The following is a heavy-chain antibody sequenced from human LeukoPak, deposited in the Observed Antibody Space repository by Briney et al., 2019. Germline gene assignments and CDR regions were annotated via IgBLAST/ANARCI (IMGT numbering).Heavy chain of an antibody. D-gene: IGHD6-19*01. V-gene: IGHV3-23*01. J-gene: IGHJ4*02. CDR2: ISGSGGST. Sequence: GGSLRLSCAASGFTFSKFAMSWVRQAPGKGLEWVSAISGSGGSTYYADSVKGRFTLSRDNSKNTLYLQMNSLRAEDTAVYYCAKQIAVAGQTLGPANYWGQGTLVTVSS. CDR1: GFTFSKFA. CDR3: AKQIAVAGQTLGPANY.